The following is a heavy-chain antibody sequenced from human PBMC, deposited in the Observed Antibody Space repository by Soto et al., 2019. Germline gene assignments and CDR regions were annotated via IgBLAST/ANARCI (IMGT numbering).Heavy chain of an antibody. Sequence: QVQLVQSGAEVKTPGSSVKVSCKSSGGTFSNSPISWVRQAPGQGLEWVGGVIPVFKTANYAQKFQGRVTISADDSTNTAYMGLSSLISGDTAGYYCARSRFVVGVTEDEYGMDVWGQGTTVTVSS. CDR3: ARSRFVVGVTEDEYGMDV. CDR2: VIPVFKTA. V-gene: IGHV1-69*12. D-gene: IGHD2-15*01. CDR1: GGTFSNSP. J-gene: IGHJ6*02.